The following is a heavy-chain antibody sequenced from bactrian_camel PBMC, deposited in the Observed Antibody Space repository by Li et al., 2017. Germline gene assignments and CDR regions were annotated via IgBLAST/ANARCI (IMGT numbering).Heavy chain of an antibody. CDR2: IDSDGST. J-gene: IGHJ6*01. Sequence: DVQLVESGGGSVQTGGSLRLSCAPSGYTFSSYCLGWFRQASGKEREGVAHIDSDGSTTYADSVKGRFTISRDNAENTVYLQMNSLKPEDTGVYYCVRGHTMGWAFGHWGQGTQVTVS. D-gene: IGHD5*01. CDR1: GYTFSSYC. CDR3: VRGHTMGWAFGH. V-gene: IGHV3S10*01.